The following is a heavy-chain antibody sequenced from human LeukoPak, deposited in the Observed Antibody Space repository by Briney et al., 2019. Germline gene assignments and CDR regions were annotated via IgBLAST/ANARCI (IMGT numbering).Heavy chain of an antibody. D-gene: IGHD1-26*01. CDR3: ARESWELLRSFDY. CDR2: IYSGGST. CDR1: GFTVSSNY. Sequence: GGSLRLSCAASGFTVSSNYMSWVRQAPGKGLEWVSVIYSGGSTYYADSVKARFTISRDNSKNTLYLQMNSLRAEDTAVYYCARESWELLRSFDYWGQGTLVTVSS. V-gene: IGHV3-66*01. J-gene: IGHJ4*02.